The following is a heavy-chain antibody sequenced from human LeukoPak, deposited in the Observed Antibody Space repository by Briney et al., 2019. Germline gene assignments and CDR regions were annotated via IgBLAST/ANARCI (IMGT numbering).Heavy chain of an antibody. V-gene: IGHV4-4*07. CDR1: GGSISSYY. D-gene: IGHD2-2*01. CDR3: ARGSRCSSTSCYGPPDY. CDR2: IYTSGST. J-gene: IGHJ4*02. Sequence: SETLSLTCTVSGGSISSYYWSWIRQPAGKGLEWIGRIYTSGSTNYNPSLKSRVTMSVDTSKNQLSLKLSSVTAADTAVYYCARGSRCSSTSCYGPPDYWGQGTLVTVSS.